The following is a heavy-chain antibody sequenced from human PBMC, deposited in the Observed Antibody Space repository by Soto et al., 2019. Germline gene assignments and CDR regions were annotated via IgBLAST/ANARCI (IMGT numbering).Heavy chain of an antibody. D-gene: IGHD3-3*01. V-gene: IGHV1-3*01. Sequence: ASVKVSCKASGYTFTSYAMHWVRQAPGQRPEWMGWINAGNGNTKYSQKFQGRVTITRDTSASTAYMELSSLRSEDTAVYYCARDHRLSWQENVYDFWSGYNNWFDPWGQGTLVTVSS. CDR3: ARDHRLSWQENVYDFWSGYNNWFDP. J-gene: IGHJ5*02. CDR1: GYTFTSYA. CDR2: INAGNGNT.